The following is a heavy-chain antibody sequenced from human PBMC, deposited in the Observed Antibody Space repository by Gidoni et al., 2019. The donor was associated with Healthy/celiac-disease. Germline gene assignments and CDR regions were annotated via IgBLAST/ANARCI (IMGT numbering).Heavy chain of an antibody. CDR2: ISSSSSYI. J-gene: IGHJ3*02. CDR3: ARMTGYCSSTSCSSAFDI. Sequence: EVQLVESGGGLVKPGGSLRLSCAASGFTFSSYSMNWVRQAPGKGLEWVSSISSSSSYIYYADSVKGRFTISRDNAKNSLYLQMNSLRAEDTAVYYCARMTGYCSSTSCSSAFDIWGQGTMVTVSS. CDR1: GFTFSSYS. V-gene: IGHV3-21*01. D-gene: IGHD2-2*01.